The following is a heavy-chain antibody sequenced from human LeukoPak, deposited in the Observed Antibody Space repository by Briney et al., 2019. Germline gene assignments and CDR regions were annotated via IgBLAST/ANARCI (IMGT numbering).Heavy chain of an antibody. CDR2: IHYSGST. J-gene: IGHJ5*02. V-gene: IGHV4-59*01. D-gene: IGHD1-26*01. CDR3: ARDEWELPWFDP. Sequence: SETLSLTCTVSDDSISSYFWSWIRQPPGKGLGWIGYIHYSGSTNYNPSLKSRVTISVDTSKNQFSLKLSSMTAADTAVYYCARDEWELPWFDPWGQGTLVTVSS. CDR1: DDSISSYF.